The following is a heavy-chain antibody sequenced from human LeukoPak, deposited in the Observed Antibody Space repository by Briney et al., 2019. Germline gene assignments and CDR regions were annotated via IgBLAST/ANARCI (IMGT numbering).Heavy chain of an antibody. CDR3: ARARGATIFQSAFDI. V-gene: IGHV4-59*01. Sequence: PSETLSLTCTVSGGSISSYYWSWIRQPPGKGLEWIGYIYYSGSTNYNPSLKSRVTISVDTSKNQFSLKLTSVTAADTAVYYCARARGATIFQSAFDIWAKGQWSPSLQ. CDR2: IYYSGST. J-gene: IGHJ3*02. D-gene: IGHD5-24*01. CDR1: GGSISSYY.